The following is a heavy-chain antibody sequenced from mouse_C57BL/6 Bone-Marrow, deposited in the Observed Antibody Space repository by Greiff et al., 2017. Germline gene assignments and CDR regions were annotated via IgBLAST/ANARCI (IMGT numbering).Heavy chain of an antibody. CDR1: GYTFTDYE. D-gene: IGHD1-1*01. Sequence: VQLQESGAELVRPGASVTLSCKASGYTFTDYEMHWVKQTPVHGLEWIGAIDPETGGTAYNQKFKGKAILTADKSSSTAYMELRSLTSEDSAVYYCTRLTTGFFDYWGQGTTLTVSS. CDR2: IDPETGGT. V-gene: IGHV1-15*01. CDR3: TRLTTGFFDY. J-gene: IGHJ2*01.